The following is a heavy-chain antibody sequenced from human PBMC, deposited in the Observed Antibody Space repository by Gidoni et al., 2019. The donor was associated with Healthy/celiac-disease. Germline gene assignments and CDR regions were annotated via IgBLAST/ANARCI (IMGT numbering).Heavy chain of an antibody. V-gene: IGHV1-69*01. CDR2: IIPIFGTA. Sequence: QVQLVQSGAEVKKPGSSVKVSCKASGGTFSSYAISWVRQAPGQGLEWMGGIIPIFGTANYAQKFQGRVTITADESTSTAYMELSSLRSEDTAVYYCARTQGPVRGVTSPDYYYYYMDVWGKGTTVTVSS. CDR1: GGTFSSYA. CDR3: ARTQGPVRGVTSPDYYYYYMDV. J-gene: IGHJ6*03. D-gene: IGHD3-10*01.